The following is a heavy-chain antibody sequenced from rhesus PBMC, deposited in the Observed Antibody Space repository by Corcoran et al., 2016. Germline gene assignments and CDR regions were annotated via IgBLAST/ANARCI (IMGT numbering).Heavy chain of an antibody. Sequence: QVQLQESGPGLLKPSETLSLTCAVSGGSISGGYGWGWIRQPPGKGLEWIGSIYSSSGNTYYNPSLKSRVTISTDTSKNQFSLKLSSVTAADTAVYYCARRGEYCSGIYCYAGYFEFWGQGALVTVSS. D-gene: IGHD2-27*01. CDR2: IYSSSGNT. CDR3: ARRGEYCSGIYCYAGYFEF. J-gene: IGHJ1*01. CDR1: GGSISGGYG. V-gene: IGHV4S7*01.